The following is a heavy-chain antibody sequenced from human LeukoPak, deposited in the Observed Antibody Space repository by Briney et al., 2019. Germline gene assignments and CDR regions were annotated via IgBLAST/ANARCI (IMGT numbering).Heavy chain of an antibody. V-gene: IGHV4-38-2*01. CDR3: ARSGYCSGGSCYPEDYFDY. CDR1: GYSISSGYY. CDR2: IYHSGST. Sequence: NASETLSLTCAVSGYSISSGYYWGWIRQPPGKGLEWIGSIYHSGSTYYNPSLKSRVTISVDTYKNQFSLKLSSVTAADTAVYYCARSGYCSGGSCYPEDYFDYWGQGTLVTVSS. D-gene: IGHD2-15*01. J-gene: IGHJ4*02.